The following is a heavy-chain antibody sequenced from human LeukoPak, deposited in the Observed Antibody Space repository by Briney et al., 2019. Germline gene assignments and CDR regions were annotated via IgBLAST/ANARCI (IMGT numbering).Heavy chain of an antibody. D-gene: IGHD6-19*01. CDR3: AKASSGWSQYYYYMDV. J-gene: IGHJ6*03. CDR2: ISGSGGST. CDR1: GFTFSGYG. V-gene: IGHV3-23*01. Sequence: GGSLRLSCAASGFTFSGYGMSWVRQAPGKGLEWVSAISGSGGSTYYADSVKGRFTISRDNSKNTLYLQMNSLRAEDTAVYYCAKASSGWSQYYYYMDVWGKGTTVTISS.